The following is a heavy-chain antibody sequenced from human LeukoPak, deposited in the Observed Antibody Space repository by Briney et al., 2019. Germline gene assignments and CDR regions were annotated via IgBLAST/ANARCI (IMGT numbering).Heavy chain of an antibody. CDR1: GGSISSYY. V-gene: IGHV4-4*07. CDR2: IYTSGST. Sequence: SETLSLTCTVSGGSISSYYWSWIRQPAGKGLEWIGRIYTSGSTNYNPSLKSRVTMSVDTSKNQFSLKLSSVTAADTAVYYCARRTYYYASGSYSPPRYWGQGTLVTVSS. D-gene: IGHD3-10*01. CDR3: ARRTYYYASGSYSPPRY. J-gene: IGHJ4*02.